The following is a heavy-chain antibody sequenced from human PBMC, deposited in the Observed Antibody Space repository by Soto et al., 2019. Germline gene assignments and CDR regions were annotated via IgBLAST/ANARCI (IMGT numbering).Heavy chain of an antibody. V-gene: IGHV3-23*01. D-gene: IGHD3-10*01. Sequence: LRLSCAASGFTFSSYAMSWVRQAPGKGLEWVSAISGSGGSTYYADSVKGRFTISRDNPKNTLYLQMNSLRAEDTAVYYCAKASTYYYGSGSYNPPYYYYMDVWGKGTTVTVSS. CDR1: GFTFSSYA. CDR3: AKASTYYYGSGSYNPPYYYYMDV. J-gene: IGHJ6*03. CDR2: ISGSGGST.